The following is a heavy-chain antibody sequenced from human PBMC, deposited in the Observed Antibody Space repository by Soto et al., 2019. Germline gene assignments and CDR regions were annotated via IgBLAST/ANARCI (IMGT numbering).Heavy chain of an antibody. V-gene: IGHV3-33*01. CDR2: TRHDGSNT. D-gene: IGHD1-26*01. CDR1: GFNFGGYG. J-gene: IGHJ4*02. Sequence: QVQLVESGGGVVQPGRSLRLSCAASGFNFGGYGMHWVRQAPGKGLEWVAITRHDGSNTYYEDSVRGRFTISRDNSKNTLYLQMNSLTVEDTAVYYCVRDGVGATTYFGYFDSWGQGTLITVSS. CDR3: VRDGVGATTYFGYFDS.